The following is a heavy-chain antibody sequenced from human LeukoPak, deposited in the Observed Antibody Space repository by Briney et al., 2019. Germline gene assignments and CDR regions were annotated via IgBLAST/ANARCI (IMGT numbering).Heavy chain of an antibody. D-gene: IGHD3-9*01. Sequence: ASVKVSCKASGYTFTDYYMHWVRQAPGQGLEWMGWINPNSGGTNYAQKFQGRVTMTRDTSITTVYMDLTRLTSDDTAVYYCARNFDMKGFDPWGQGTLVTVSS. CDR3: ARNFDMKGFDP. CDR1: GYTFTDYY. J-gene: IGHJ5*02. CDR2: INPNSGGT. V-gene: IGHV1-2*02.